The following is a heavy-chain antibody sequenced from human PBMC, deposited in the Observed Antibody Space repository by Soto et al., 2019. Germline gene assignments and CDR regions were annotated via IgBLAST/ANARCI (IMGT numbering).Heavy chain of an antibody. D-gene: IGHD3-3*01. CDR3: ARGGGVGVAGSAAFDM. Sequence: QLHLVQSGAVVKKPGASVTVSCSASGYPVTAYYMHWVRQAPGRGLEWMGGINPATGAAKYTQSFQGRVTMTRDPSTRTVFMEPSGLTSEDTAVFYCARGGGVGVAGSAAFDMWGQGTLVTVSS. CDR1: GYPVTAYY. CDR2: INPATGAA. V-gene: IGHV1-2*02. J-gene: IGHJ3*02.